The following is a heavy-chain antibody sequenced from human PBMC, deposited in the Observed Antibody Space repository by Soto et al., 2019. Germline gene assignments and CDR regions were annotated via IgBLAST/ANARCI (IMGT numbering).Heavy chain of an antibody. V-gene: IGHV4-59*01. CDR3: ARDLWGYCGTDCYPLDV. CDR1: GGTISRYY. Sequence: QVQLQESGPGLVKPSETLSLTCTVSGGTISRYYWSWIRQPPGKGLEWIGYIYNTGSTVYNPSFTSRVTISVDTSKNQFSLKLNSVTAADTAVYYCARDLWGYCGTDCYPLDVWGQGTTVTVSS. D-gene: IGHD2-21*02. CDR2: IYNTGST. J-gene: IGHJ6*02.